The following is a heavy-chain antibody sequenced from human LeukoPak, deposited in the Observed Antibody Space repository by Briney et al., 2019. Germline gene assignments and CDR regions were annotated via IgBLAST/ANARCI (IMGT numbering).Heavy chain of an antibody. CDR1: GFTFSSYG. CDR2: ISYDGSNK. V-gene: IGHV3-30*18. J-gene: IGHJ4*02. D-gene: IGHD6-19*01. Sequence: GGSLRLSCAASGFTFSSYGMHWVRQAPGKGLEWVAVISYDGSNKYYADSVKGRFTISRDNSKNTLYLQMNSLRAEDTAVYYCAKIDIGADSSVPGDYWGQGTLVTVSS. CDR3: AKIDIGADSSVPGDY.